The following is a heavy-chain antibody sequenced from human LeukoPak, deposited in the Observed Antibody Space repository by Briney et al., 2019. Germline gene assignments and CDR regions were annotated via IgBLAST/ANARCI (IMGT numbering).Heavy chain of an antibody. V-gene: IGHV4-39*01. CDR2: IYYSGST. Sequence: SETLSLTCAVSGGSISSSSYYWGWIRQPPGKGLEWIGSIYYSGSTYYNPSLKSRVTISVDTSKNQFSLKPSSVTAADTAVYYCARHPSSSPKVVDYWGQGTLVTVSS. CDR3: ARHPSSSPKVVDY. CDR1: GGSISSSSYY. J-gene: IGHJ4*02. D-gene: IGHD6-6*01.